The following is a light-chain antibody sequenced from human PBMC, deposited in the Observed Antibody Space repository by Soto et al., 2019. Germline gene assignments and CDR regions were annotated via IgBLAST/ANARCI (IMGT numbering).Light chain of an antibody. J-gene: IGLJ1*01. V-gene: IGLV1-44*01. CDR1: SSNIGSNT. CDR2: SNN. Sequence: QSVLRHPPSACWTPGHRVTIACSGSSSNIGSNTVNWYQQLPGTAPKLLIYSNNQRPSGVPDRFSGSKSGTSASLAISGLHSEDEADYYCAAWDDSLTAYVFGTGTKVTVL. CDR3: AAWDDSLTAYV.